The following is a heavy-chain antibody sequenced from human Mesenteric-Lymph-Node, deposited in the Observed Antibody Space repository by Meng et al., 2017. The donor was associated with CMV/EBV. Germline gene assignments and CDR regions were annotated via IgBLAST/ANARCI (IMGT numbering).Heavy chain of an antibody. CDR1: AYTFTSYH. J-gene: IGHJ3*02. Sequence: ASVKVSCKASAYTFTSYHISWLRQTPGQGLEWMGWISTYNGNTKYAQKFQGRVTMTTDTFTSTAFMELRSLRSDDTAVYYCAKLRGSHTDYDAFDMWGQGTMVTVSS. CDR2: ISTYNGNT. V-gene: IGHV1-18*01. CDR3: AKLRGSHTDYDAFDM. D-gene: IGHD1-26*01.